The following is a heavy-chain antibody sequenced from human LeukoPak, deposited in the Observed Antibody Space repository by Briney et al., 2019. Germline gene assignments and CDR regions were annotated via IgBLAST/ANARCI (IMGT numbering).Heavy chain of an antibody. J-gene: IGHJ5*02. V-gene: IGHV1-69*06. CDR1: GGTFSSYA. D-gene: IGHD6-19*01. CDR2: IIPIFGTA. CDR3: ASSSWYLNNWFDP. Sequence: GASVKVSCKASGGTFSSYAISWVRQAPGQGLEWMGGIIPIFGTANYAQKFQGRVTITADKSTSTAYMELSSLRSEDTAVYYCASSSWYLNNWFDPWGQGTLVTVSS.